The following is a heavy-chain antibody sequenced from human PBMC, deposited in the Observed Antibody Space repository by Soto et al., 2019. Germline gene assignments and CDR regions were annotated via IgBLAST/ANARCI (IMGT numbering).Heavy chain of an antibody. J-gene: IGHJ4*02. V-gene: IGHV3-48*02. CDR3: ASLGHGGNLGSYYFDY. Sequence: GGSLRLSCAASGFTFSSYSMNWVRQAPGKGLEWVSYISSSSSTIYYADSVKGRFTISRDNAKNSLYLQMNSLRDEDTAISSCASLGHGGNLGSYYFDYWGQRTLVNVSS. CDR2: ISSSSSTI. CDR1: GFTFSSYS. D-gene: IGHD2-15*01.